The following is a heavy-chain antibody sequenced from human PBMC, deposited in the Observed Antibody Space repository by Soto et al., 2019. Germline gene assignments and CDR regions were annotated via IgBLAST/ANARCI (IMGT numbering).Heavy chain of an antibody. V-gene: IGHV4-59*08. CDR3: AGRSHYYYGMDV. J-gene: IGHJ6*02. Sequence: QVQLQESGPGLVKPSETLSLTCTVSGGSISTYYWSWIRQPPGKGLEWIGFKHDSGATNYNPSLKSRVPIAVATSKSQFSLKVTSVTAADTAVYYCAGRSHYYYGMDVWGQGTTVTVSS. CDR2: KHDSGAT. CDR1: GGSISTYY.